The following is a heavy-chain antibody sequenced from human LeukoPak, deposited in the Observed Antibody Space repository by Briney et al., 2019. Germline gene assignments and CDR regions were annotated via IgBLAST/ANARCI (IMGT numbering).Heavy chain of an antibody. Sequence: SGTLSLTCAVSGGSISSSNWWSWVRRPPGKGLEWIGEIYHSGSTNYNPSLKSRVTISVDKSKNQFSLKLSSVTAADTAVYYCARVGAMVRGVIFWEFDYWGQGTLVTVSS. V-gene: IGHV4-4*02. D-gene: IGHD3-10*01. J-gene: IGHJ4*02. CDR3: ARVGAMVRGVIFWEFDY. CDR2: IYHSGST. CDR1: GGSISSSNW.